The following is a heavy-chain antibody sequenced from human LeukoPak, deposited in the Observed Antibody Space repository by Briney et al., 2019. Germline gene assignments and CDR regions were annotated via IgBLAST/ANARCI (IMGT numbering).Heavy chain of an antibody. CDR3: ARQAGAIRFDY. CDR1: GGSISSYY. V-gene: IGHV4-59*01. CDR2: IYYSGST. J-gene: IGHJ4*02. Sequence: SSETLSLTCTVSGGSISSYYWSWIRQPPGKGLEWIGYIYYSGSTNYNPSLKSRVTITVDTSKNHFSLKLSSVTAADTAVYYCARQAGAIRFDYWGQGTLVTVSS. D-gene: IGHD3-10*01.